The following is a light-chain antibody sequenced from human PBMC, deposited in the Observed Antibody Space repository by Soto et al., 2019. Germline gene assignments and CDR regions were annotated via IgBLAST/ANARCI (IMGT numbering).Light chain of an antibody. Sequence: QSALTQPASLSGSPGQSITISCTGTSSDIGAYYYVSWFQQHPGKAPKLMISEVNNRPSGVSNRFSGSKSCNTAYLTISGLQVEDEAEYFCFSFTTNSTHVFGPGTQV. CDR1: SSDIGAYYY. J-gene: IGLJ1*01. CDR2: EVN. CDR3: FSFTTNSTHV. V-gene: IGLV2-14*01.